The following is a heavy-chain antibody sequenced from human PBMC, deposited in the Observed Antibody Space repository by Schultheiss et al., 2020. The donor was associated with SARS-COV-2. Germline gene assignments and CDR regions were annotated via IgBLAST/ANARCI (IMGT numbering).Heavy chain of an antibody. V-gene: IGHV4-61*08. Sequence: SETLSLTCTVSGGSISSGGYYWSWIRQPPGKGLEWIGYIYYSGSTNYNPSLKSRVTISVDTSKNQFSLKLSSVTAADTAVYYCARVISGSYYFDYWGQGTLVTVSS. D-gene: IGHD1-26*01. CDR1: GGSISSGGYY. CDR2: IYYSGST. J-gene: IGHJ4*02. CDR3: ARVISGSYYFDY.